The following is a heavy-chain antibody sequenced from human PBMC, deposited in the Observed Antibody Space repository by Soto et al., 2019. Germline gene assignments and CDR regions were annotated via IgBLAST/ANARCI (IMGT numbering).Heavy chain of an antibody. J-gene: IGHJ4*02. D-gene: IGHD2-15*01. CDR3: ARGRGYSDGIDY. Sequence: ASVKVSCKASGYTFTSLDINWVRQATGQGLEWMGWMNPNSGSTGSAQKFQGRVAMTRDTSINTAYMELSSLRSDDTAVYYCARGRGYSDGIDYWGQGTLVTVSS. V-gene: IGHV1-8*01. CDR1: GYTFTSLD. CDR2: MNPNSGST.